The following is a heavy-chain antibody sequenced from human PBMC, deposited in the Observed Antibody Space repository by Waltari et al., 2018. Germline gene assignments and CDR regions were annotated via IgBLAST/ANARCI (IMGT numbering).Heavy chain of an antibody. Sequence: QVQLVQSGAEVKKPGSSVKVSCKASGDTLTSYGINWVRQAPGQGLEWMGVITPASTALISAQSFQGRVTITADESTTTAYIEVSSLRSEDTAMYYCARDMRGAYLFPAPFDFWGQGTLVIVSS. CDR2: ITPASTAL. CDR3: ARDMRGAYLFPAPFDF. CDR1: GDTLTSYG. V-gene: IGHV1-69*01. D-gene: IGHD3-16*01. J-gene: IGHJ4*02.